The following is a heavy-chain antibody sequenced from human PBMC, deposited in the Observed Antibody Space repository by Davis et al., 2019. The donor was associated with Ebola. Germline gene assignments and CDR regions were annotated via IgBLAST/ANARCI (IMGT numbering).Heavy chain of an antibody. D-gene: IGHD3-22*01. CDR1: GGSISRGGSY. CDR3: ARDLRYDSSGYDYYFDMDV. J-gene: IGHJ6*03. Sequence: PSETLSLTCTVSGGSISRGGSYRTWIRQHPGKGLEWIGYIYYSGSTYYKPSLKSRVTISLDTSKNQFSLNLYSVTAADTAVYYCARDLRYDSSGYDYYFDMDVWGKGTTVTVAS. CDR2: IYYSGST. V-gene: IGHV4-31*03.